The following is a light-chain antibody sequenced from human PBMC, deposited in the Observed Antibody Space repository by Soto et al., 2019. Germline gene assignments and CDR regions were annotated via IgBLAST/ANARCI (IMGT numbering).Light chain of an antibody. CDR2: DVS. CDR1: SSDAGGYNS. CDR3: SSYTTSNTRQIV. J-gene: IGLJ1*01. Sequence: QSVLTQPASVSGSPGESITISCTGTSSDAGGYNSVSWYQHHPGKAPKLIIYDVSNRPSGISNRFSGSKSGNTASLTISGLQPEDEGDYYCSSYTTSNTRQIVFGTGTKVTVL. V-gene: IGLV2-14*03.